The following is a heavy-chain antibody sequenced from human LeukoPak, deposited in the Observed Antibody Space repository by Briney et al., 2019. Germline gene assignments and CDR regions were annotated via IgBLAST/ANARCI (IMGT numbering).Heavy chain of an antibody. Sequence: GASVKVSCKASGYTFTGYYMHWVRQAPGQGLEWMGWINPNSGGTNYAQKFQGRVTMTRDTSISTAYMELSRLRSDDTAVYYCARARQDILTGYRYYYYYMDVWGKGTTVTVSS. J-gene: IGHJ6*03. D-gene: IGHD3-9*01. CDR2: INPNSGGT. CDR1: GYTFTGYY. V-gene: IGHV1-2*02. CDR3: ARARQDILTGYRYYYYYMDV.